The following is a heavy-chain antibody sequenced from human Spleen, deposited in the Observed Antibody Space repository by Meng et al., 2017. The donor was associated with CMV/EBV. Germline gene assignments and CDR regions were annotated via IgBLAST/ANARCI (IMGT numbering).Heavy chain of an antibody. CDR3: AKGGGERVTFDAMDV. V-gene: IGHV3-9*01. J-gene: IGHJ6*02. D-gene: IGHD2-21*02. CDR1: GFTFSSYA. CDR2: FSGNSGFI. Sequence: SLKISCAASGFTFSSYAMSWVRQAPGKGLEWVSGFSGNSGFIGYADSVKGRFTISRDNAKKTLSLQMNSLRPEDTALYYCAKGGGERVTFDAMDVWGQGTTVTVSS.